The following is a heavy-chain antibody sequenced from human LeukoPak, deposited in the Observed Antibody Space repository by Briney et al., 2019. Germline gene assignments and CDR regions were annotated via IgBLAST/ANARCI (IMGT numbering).Heavy chain of an antibody. CDR2: ISWNSGSI. CDR1: GFTFDDYA. CDR3: AKVYGGYISHYYMDV. J-gene: IGHJ6*03. D-gene: IGHD5-12*01. Sequence: HPGGSLRLSCAASGFTFDDYAMHWVRQAPGKGLEWVSGISWNSGSIGYADSVKGRFTISRDNSNNTLYLQINSLRAEDTAVYYCAKVYGGYISHYYMDVWGKGTTVTVSS. V-gene: IGHV3-9*01.